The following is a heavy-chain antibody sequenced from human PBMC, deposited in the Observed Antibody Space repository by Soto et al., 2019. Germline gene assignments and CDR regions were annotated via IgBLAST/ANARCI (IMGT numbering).Heavy chain of an antibody. CDR2: VNPNTGYT. J-gene: IGHJ3*01. D-gene: IGHD2-15*01. Sequence: ASVPVSCKASGYTFTTYYINWVRQAPGQGLEWVGIVNPNTGYTSYPQKFQGRVTMTRDTSTSTVYMELSSLTSEDTAGYYCAGWYSSGGSVFYDPLNVWGQGTRVTVSS. CDR1: GYTFTTYY. V-gene: IGHV1-46*01. CDR3: AGWYSSGGSVFYDPLNV.